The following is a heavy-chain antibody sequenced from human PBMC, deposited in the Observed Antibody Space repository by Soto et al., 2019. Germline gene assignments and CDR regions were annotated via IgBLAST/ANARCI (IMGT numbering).Heavy chain of an antibody. Sequence: ASLKVSCKASGYTFSNFAIHWVREAPGQRPEWMGYINAGNGNTRYSQKFEGRLIFTRDTPASTAYMDLSSLRSEDTAVYYCVRDPGYRNFLDTWGQGTLVTVSS. CDR2: INAGNGNT. J-gene: IGHJ5*02. CDR3: VRDPGYRNFLDT. D-gene: IGHD5-18*01. V-gene: IGHV1-3*01. CDR1: GYTFSNFA.